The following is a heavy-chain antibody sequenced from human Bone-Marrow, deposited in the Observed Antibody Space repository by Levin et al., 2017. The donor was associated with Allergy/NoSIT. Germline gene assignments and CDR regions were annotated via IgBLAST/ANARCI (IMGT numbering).Heavy chain of an antibody. V-gene: IGHV3-11*06. CDR1: GFNFSDYY. CDR3: ARRQKTGAGPRGFDF. CDR2: ISGSGSFT. D-gene: IGHD6-19*01. J-gene: IGHJ4*02. Sequence: GESLKISCAASGFNFSDYYLTWIRQAPGKGPEWVSYISGSGSFTLYADSVKGRFIISRDNAKNSVHLQMSSLRADDTALYYCARRQKTGAGPRGFDFWGQGTRVTVSS.